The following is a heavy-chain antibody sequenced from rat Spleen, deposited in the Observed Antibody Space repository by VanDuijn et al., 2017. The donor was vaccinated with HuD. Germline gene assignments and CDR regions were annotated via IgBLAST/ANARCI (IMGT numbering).Heavy chain of an antibody. CDR2: LSYDATAP. J-gene: IGHJ2*01. CDR1: GFTFSDYY. D-gene: IGHD1-6*01. V-gene: IGHV5-29*01. CDR3: ARGGFFRF. Sequence: EVQLVESDGGLVQPGRSLKLSCAASGFTFSDYYMAWVRQAPTKGLEWVATLSYDATAPYYRDSVMGRFTISRDTAKTTQYLQMNSPRSEDTATYYCARGGFFRFWGQGVMVTVSS.